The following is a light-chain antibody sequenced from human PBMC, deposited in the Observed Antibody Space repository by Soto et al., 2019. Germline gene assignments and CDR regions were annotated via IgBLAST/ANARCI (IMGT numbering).Light chain of an antibody. Sequence: QSALTQPASVSGSPGQSITISCTGTSSDVGGYNYVSWYQRHPGKAPKLMIYDVSNRPSGVSNRFSGSKSGNTASLTISGLQAEDEAEYHCSSYTSTGMVFGTGTKVTVL. CDR3: SSYTSTGMV. CDR1: SSDVGGYNY. CDR2: DVS. V-gene: IGLV2-14*01. J-gene: IGLJ1*01.